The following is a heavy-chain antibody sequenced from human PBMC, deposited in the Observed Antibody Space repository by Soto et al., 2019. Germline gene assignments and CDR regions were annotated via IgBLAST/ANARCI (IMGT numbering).Heavy chain of an antibody. Sequence: QVQLVQSGAVVKKPGSSVEVSCKASGGTFNGYGISWVRQAPGQGLEWMGGTVPVFDTSKYAPIVQGRVTITTDKSTSTAYMELSSVRSEDTAIYFCARGVSNSGAYYTGPSAYDLWGQGTLVIVSS. J-gene: IGHJ3*01. D-gene: IGHD3-10*01. CDR1: GGTFNGYG. CDR2: TVPVFDTS. V-gene: IGHV1-69*06. CDR3: ARGVSNSGAYYTGPSAYDL.